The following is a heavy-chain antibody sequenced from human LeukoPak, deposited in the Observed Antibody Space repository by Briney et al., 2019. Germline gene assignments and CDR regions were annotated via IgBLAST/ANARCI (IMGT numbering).Heavy chain of an antibody. D-gene: IGHD3-22*01. CDR2: ISGSGVGT. CDR1: GFTFSSYA. CDR3: AKDMSYYDSSGYYDSGSDY. V-gene: IGHV3-23*01. Sequence: GGSLRLSCAASGFTFSSYAMSWVRQAPGKGLEWVSSISGSGVGTYYADSVKGRLTIYRDDSKNTLSLQMSSLRAEDTAIYYCAKDMSYYDSSGYYDSGSDYWGQGTLVTVSS. J-gene: IGHJ4*02.